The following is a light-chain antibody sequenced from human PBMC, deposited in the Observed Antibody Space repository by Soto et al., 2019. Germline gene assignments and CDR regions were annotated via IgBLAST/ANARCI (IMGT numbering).Light chain of an antibody. CDR1: QSISSW. Sequence: SQLTQSHSSLSAAVGDIVTITCRASQSISSWLAWYQQKPGKAPKLLIYEASSLASGVPSRFSGSGSGTEFTLTISSLQPDDFATYYCQQYNTYWTFGQRTKV. V-gene: IGKV1-5*03. CDR2: EAS. J-gene: IGKJ1*01. CDR3: QQYNTYWT.